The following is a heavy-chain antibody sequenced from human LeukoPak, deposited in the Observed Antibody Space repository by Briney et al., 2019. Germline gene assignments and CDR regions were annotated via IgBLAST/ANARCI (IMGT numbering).Heavy chain of an antibody. CDR3: AKDRSLGATPGDAFDI. D-gene: IGHD1-26*01. CDR2: ISGSGVST. V-gene: IGHV3-23*01. J-gene: IGHJ3*02. CDR1: GITFSSFY. Sequence: WGSLRLSCAASGITFSSFYVSWVRQAPGKGLEWVSGISGSGVSTYYADSVKRRFTISRDNSKNTLYLQMNSLGAEDTAIYYCAKDRSLGATPGDAFDIWGQGTMVTVSS.